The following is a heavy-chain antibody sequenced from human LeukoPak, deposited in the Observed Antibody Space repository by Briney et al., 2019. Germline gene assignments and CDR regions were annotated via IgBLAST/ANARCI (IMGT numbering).Heavy chain of an antibody. Sequence: SETLSLTCTVSGGSISSYYWSWIRQPPGKGLEWIGSIYHSGSTNYNPSLKSRVTISVDTSKNQFSLKLSSGTAADTAVYYCARAGEQQVSRYYYYMDVWGKGTTVTVSS. D-gene: IGHD6-13*01. CDR2: IYHSGST. CDR1: GGSISSYY. V-gene: IGHV4-59*08. J-gene: IGHJ6*03. CDR3: ARAGEQQVSRYYYYMDV.